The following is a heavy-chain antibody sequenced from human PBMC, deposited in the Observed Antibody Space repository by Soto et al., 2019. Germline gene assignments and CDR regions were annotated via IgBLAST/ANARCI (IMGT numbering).Heavy chain of an antibody. CDR3: ARGER. Sequence: QVQLVESGGGVVQPGRSLRLSCAASGFTFSSYAMHWVRQAPGKGLEWVAVISYDGSNKYYADSVKGRFTISRDNSKKSLHLQMNSLRAEDTAVDYCARGERWGQGTLVTVSS. CDR1: GFTFSSYA. CDR2: ISYDGSNK. J-gene: IGHJ4*02. D-gene: IGHD1-1*01. V-gene: IGHV3-30-3*01.